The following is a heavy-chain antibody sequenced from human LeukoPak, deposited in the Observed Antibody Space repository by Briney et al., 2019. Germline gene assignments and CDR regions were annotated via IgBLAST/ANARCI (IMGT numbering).Heavy chain of an antibody. J-gene: IGHJ4*02. CDR2: ISSSSSYI. V-gene: IGHV3-21*01. D-gene: IGHD3-9*01. CDR1: GFTFSSYS. Sequence: GGSLRLSCAASGFTFSSYSMNWVRQAPGKGLEWVSSISSSSSYIYYADSVKGRFTISRDNAKNSLYLQMNSLRAEDTAVYYCARDADWLTGHYDYWGQGTLVTVSS. CDR3: ARDADWLTGHYDY.